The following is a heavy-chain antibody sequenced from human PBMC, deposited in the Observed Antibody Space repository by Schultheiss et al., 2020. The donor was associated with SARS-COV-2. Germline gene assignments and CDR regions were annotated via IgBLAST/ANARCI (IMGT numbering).Heavy chain of an antibody. CDR3: ARFIAAAGGAWN. D-gene: IGHD6-13*01. V-gene: IGHV4-38-2*01. Sequence: SETLSLTCAVSGYSISSGYYWSWIRQPPGKGLEWIGEINHSGSTNYNPSLKSRITILVDTSKNQFSLKLSSVTAADTAVYYCARFIAAAGGAWNWGQGTLVTVSS. CDR1: GYSISSGYY. J-gene: IGHJ4*02. CDR2: INHSGST.